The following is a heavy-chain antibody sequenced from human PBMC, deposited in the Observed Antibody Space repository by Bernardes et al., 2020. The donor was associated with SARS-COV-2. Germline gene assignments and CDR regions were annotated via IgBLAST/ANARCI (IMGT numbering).Heavy chain of an antibody. Sequence: ASVKVSCKASAYTFTTYDFNWVRQSTGQGLEWMGWMNPNNGNTGYAQKFQGRVTMTRDTSTSTAYMELSSLRSEDTAVYYCARAPRDFDFDYWGPGTLVTVSS. CDR2: MNPNNGNT. CDR3: ARAPRDFDFDY. CDR1: AYTFTTYD. V-gene: IGHV1-8*01. J-gene: IGHJ4*02. D-gene: IGHD3-3*01.